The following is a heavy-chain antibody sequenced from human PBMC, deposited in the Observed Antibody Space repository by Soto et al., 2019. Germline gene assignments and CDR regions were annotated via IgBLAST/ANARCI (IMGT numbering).Heavy chain of an antibody. J-gene: IGHJ2*01. CDR2: IYFSGNT. CDR3: ARLPRTPLYWYFDL. CDR1: GGSMRSSSYY. Sequence: QLQLQESGPGLVKPSETLSLTCTVSGGSMRSSSYYWGWIRQPPGKGLEWIGSIYFSGNTYYNSSLKSRVTISVDTSNNQFSLKLSSVTAADTAVFYCARLPRTPLYWYFDLWGRGTLVTVSS. V-gene: IGHV4-39*01. D-gene: IGHD1-1*01.